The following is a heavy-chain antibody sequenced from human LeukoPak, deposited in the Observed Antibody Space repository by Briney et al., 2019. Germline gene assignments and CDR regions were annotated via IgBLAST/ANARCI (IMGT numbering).Heavy chain of an antibody. D-gene: IGHD2-2*01. CDR2: INAGNGNT. CDR1: GYTFTSYA. V-gene: IGHV1-3*01. Sequence: ASVKVSCKASGYTFTSYAMHWVRQAPGQRLEWMGWINAGNGNTKYSQKFQGRVTITRDTSASTAYMELSSLRSEDTAVYYCARDIVEVPAAMPFYGMDVWGKGTTVTVSS. CDR3: ARDIVEVPAAMPFYGMDV. J-gene: IGHJ6*04.